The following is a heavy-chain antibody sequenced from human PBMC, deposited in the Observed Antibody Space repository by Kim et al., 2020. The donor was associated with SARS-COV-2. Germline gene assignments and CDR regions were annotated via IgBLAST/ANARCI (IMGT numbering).Heavy chain of an antibody. Sequence: GGSLRLSCSASGFTFSSYAMHWVRQAPGKGLEYVSAISSNGGSTYYADSVKGRFTISRDNSKNTLYLQMSSLRAEDTAVYYCVKDRVGAAKMGDAFDIWGQGTMVTVSS. CDR2: ISSNGGST. V-gene: IGHV3-64D*06. D-gene: IGHD1-26*01. CDR3: VKDRVGAAKMGDAFDI. J-gene: IGHJ3*02. CDR1: GFTFSSYA.